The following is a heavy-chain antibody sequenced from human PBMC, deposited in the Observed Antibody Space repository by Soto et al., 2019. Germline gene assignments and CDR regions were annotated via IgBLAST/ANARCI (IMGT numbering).Heavy chain of an antibody. D-gene: IGHD2-2*01. Sequence: QVQLQESGPGLVKPSQTLSLTCTVSGGSITSSGYYWSWIRQHPGEGLEWIGFTSNSGSTSYNPSXKXXVTISVHTSSNQFSLNLKSVNAADTAVSYCARGGGSTKVDYWGQGTLVTVSP. CDR1: GGSITSSGYY. CDR2: TSNSGST. J-gene: IGHJ4*02. V-gene: IGHV4-31*03. CDR3: ARGGGSTKVDY.